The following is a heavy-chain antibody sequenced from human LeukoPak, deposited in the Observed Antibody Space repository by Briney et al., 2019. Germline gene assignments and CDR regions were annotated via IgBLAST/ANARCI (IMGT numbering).Heavy chain of an antibody. J-gene: IGHJ4*02. CDR1: GFTFDDYG. CDR2: INWNGGST. Sequence: PGGSLRLSCAASGFTFDDYGMGWVRQAPGEGLEWVSGINWNGGSTGYADSVRGRFTISRDNAKSSLYLQMNSLRAEDTALYYCARVLGDTAMVSILIDYWGQGTLVTVSS. V-gene: IGHV3-20*04. CDR3: ARVLGDTAMVSILIDY. D-gene: IGHD5-18*01.